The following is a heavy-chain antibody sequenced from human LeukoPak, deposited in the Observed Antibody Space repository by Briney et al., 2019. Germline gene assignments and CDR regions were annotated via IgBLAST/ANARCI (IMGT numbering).Heavy chain of an antibody. CDR2: INHSGGT. D-gene: IGHD3-10*01. CDR1: GESFSAYY. CDR3: ARGQSRATMIRGLKPYYYYMDV. J-gene: IGHJ6*03. Sequence: SETLSLTCAVYGESFSAYYWSWIRQPPGKGLEWIGEINHSGGTNYNPSLKSRVTISVDTSKNQFSLKLSSVTAADTAVYYCARGQSRATMIRGLKPYYYYMDVWGKGTTVTVSS. V-gene: IGHV4-34*01.